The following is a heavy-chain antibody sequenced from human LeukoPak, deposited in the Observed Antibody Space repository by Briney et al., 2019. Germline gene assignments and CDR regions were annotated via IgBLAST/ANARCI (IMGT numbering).Heavy chain of an antibody. V-gene: IGHV3-23*01. CDR2: ISNSGTIT. CDR1: GFTFGRFA. J-gene: IGHJ2*01. CDR3: AKPRAMTTGVGRYFDL. Sequence: GGSLRLSCAVSGFTFGRFAMNWVRQAPGKGLEWVSIISNSGTITSYADSVKGRFTISRDNSKNTLYLQMNSLRAEDTATYYCAKPRAMTTGVGRYFDLWGRGTLVTVSS. D-gene: IGHD1-1*01.